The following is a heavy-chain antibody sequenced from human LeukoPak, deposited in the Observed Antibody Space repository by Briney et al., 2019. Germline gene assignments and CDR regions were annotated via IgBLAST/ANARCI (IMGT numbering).Heavy chain of an antibody. CDR2: IIPIFGTA. CDR3: ARDTPMAYSRDYYGMDV. D-gene: IGHD6-13*01. J-gene: IGHJ6*02. Sequence: SVKVSCKASGGTFSSYAISWVRQAPGQGLEWMGGIIPIFGTANYAQKFQGRVTITADESTSTAYMELSSLRSEDTAVYYCARDTPMAYSRDYYGMDVWGQGTTVTVSS. CDR1: GGTFSSYA. V-gene: IGHV1-69*13.